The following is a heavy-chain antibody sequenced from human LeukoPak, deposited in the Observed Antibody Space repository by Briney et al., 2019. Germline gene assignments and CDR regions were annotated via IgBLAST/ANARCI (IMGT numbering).Heavy chain of an antibody. J-gene: IGHJ4*02. CDR1: GXSISGYY. CDR3: ARTSATGATFFDN. V-gene: IGHV4-4*07. CDR2: IYASGTT. D-gene: IGHD1-26*01. Sequence: SETLSLTCTVSGXSISGYYWSWIRQPAGKGLEWIGRIYASGTTHYNPSFTGRVTISVDPSKSQFSLNLSSVTAADTAVYFCARTSATGATFFDNWGQGTLVTVSS.